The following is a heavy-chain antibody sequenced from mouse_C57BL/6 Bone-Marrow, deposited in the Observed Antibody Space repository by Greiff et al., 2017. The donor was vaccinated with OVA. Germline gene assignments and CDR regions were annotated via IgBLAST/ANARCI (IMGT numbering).Heavy chain of an antibody. CDR3: VGGGWFAY. V-gene: IGHV5-17*01. J-gene: IGHJ3*01. CDR2: ISSGSSTI. Sequence: EVKLVESGGGLVKPGGSLKLSCAASGSTFSDYGMHWVRQAPEKGLEWVAYISSGSSTIYYADTVKGRFTISRDNAKNTLFLQMTSLRSEDTAMYYCVGGGWFAYWGQGTLVTVSA. CDR1: GSTFSDYG.